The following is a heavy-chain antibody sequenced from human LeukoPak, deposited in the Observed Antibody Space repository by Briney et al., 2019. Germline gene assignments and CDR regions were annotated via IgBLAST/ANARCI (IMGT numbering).Heavy chain of an antibody. Sequence: GGSLRLSCAASGFTFNNYAMSWVRQAPGKGLEWVSSISSSGGNTYYADSVKGRFTMTRDNSKNTLYLQMNSLRAEDTAVYYCAKDLWAIAVAAAHDYWGQGTLITVSS. D-gene: IGHD6-19*01. CDR3: AKDLWAIAVAAAHDY. CDR2: ISSSGGNT. CDR1: GFTFNNYA. V-gene: IGHV3-23*01. J-gene: IGHJ4*02.